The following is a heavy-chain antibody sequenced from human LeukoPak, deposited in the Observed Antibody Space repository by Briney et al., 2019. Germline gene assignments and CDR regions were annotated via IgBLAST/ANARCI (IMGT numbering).Heavy chain of an antibody. CDR3: ARAESYYGSGSYYY. J-gene: IGHJ4*02. Sequence: ASVKVSCKASGYTFTGYSMHWVRQAPGQGLERMGWINPNSGGTNYAQKFQGRVTMTRDTPISTAYMELSRLRSDDTAVYYCARAESYYGSGSYYYWGQGTLVTVSS. CDR1: GYTFTGYS. V-gene: IGHV1-2*02. D-gene: IGHD3-10*01. CDR2: INPNSGGT.